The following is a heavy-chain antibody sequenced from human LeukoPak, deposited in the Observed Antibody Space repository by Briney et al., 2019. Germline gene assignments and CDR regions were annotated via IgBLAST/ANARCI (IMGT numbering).Heavy chain of an antibody. V-gene: IGHV4-34*01. J-gene: IGHJ5*02. CDR1: GGSFSGYY. CDR3: ARGPMYYYGSGRGTRNWFDP. D-gene: IGHD3-10*01. Sequence: PSETLSLTCAVYGGSFSGYYWSWIRQPPGKGLEWIGEINHSGSTNYNPSLKSRVTMSVDTSKNQFSLKLSSVTAADTAVYYCARGPMYYYGSGRGTRNWFDPWGQGTLVTVSS. CDR2: INHSGST.